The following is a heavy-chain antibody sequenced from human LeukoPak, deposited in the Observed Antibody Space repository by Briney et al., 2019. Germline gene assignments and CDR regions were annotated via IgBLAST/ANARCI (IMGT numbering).Heavy chain of an antibody. CDR3: ARDRTYYGSGNSKWSPSYYYYMDV. CDR2: IYYSGST. Sequence: SETLSLTCTVSGGSISSSSYYWGWIRQPPGKGLEWIGSIYYSGSTYYNPSLKSRVTISVDTSKNQFSLKLSSVTAADTAVYYCARDRTYYGSGNSKWSPSYYYYMDVWGKGTTVTISS. V-gene: IGHV4-39*07. J-gene: IGHJ6*03. D-gene: IGHD3-10*01. CDR1: GGSISSSSYY.